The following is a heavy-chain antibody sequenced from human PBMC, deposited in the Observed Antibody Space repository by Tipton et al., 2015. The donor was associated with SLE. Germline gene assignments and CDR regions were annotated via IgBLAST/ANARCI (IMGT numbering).Heavy chain of an antibody. J-gene: IGHJ4*02. CDR1: GGSISSGGYY. Sequence: GLVKPSETLSLTCTVSGGSISSGGYYWSWIRQHPGKGLEWIGYIYYSGSTYYNPSLKSRVTISVDTSKNQFSLKLSSVTAADTAVYYCARDQGIWSPPMDWGQGTLVTVSS. D-gene: IGHD2-15*01. V-gene: IGHV4-31*03. CDR2: IYYSGST. CDR3: ARDQGIWSPPMD.